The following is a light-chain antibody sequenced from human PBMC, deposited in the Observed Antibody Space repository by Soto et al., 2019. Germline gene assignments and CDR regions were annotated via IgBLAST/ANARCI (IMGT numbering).Light chain of an antibody. J-gene: IGLJ1*01. CDR2: DVS. CDR3: SSYTSSSPYF. Sequence: QSVLTQPASVSGSPGQSITISCTGTSSDVGGYNYVSWYQQHPGKAPKLMIYDVSNRPSGVSNRFSGSNSDNTASLTISGLQAENEADYYCSSYTSSSPYFFGPGTKLTVL. V-gene: IGLV2-14*01. CDR1: SSDVGGYNY.